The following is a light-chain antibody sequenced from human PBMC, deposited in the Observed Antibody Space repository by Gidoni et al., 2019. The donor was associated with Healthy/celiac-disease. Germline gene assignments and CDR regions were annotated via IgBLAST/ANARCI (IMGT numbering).Light chain of an antibody. CDR2: KVS. V-gene: IGKV2-24*01. CDR1: PSLVHSDGNTY. Sequence: DIVMTQTPLSSPVTLGQPASISFRSSPSLVHSDGNTYLSWLQQRPGQPPRLLIDKVSNRFSGVPDRFSGSGAGTDFTLKISRVEAEDVGVYYCPRTCGQGTKLEIK. CDR3: PRT. J-gene: IGKJ2*01.